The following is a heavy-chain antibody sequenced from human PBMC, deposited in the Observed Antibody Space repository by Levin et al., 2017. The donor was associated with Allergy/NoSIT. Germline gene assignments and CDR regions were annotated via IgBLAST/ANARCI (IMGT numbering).Heavy chain of an antibody. CDR3: ARDSTIFGVVTDYYYYGMDV. J-gene: IGHJ6*02. Sequence: ASVKVSCKASGYTFTSYAMHWVRQAPGQRLEWMGWINAGNGNTKYSQKFQGRVTITRDTSASTAYMELSSLRSEDTAVYYCARDSTIFGVVTDYYYYGMDVWGQGTTVTVSS. V-gene: IGHV1-3*01. D-gene: IGHD3-3*01. CDR2: INAGNGNT. CDR1: GYTFTSYA.